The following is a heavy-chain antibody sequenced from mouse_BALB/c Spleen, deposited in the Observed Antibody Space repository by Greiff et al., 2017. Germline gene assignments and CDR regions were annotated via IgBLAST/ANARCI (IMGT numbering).Heavy chain of an antibody. CDR2: ISSGGSYT. CDR3: ARTGGYDGRFAY. CDR1: GFAFSSYD. V-gene: IGHV5-9-1*01. J-gene: IGHJ3*01. D-gene: IGHD2-2*01. Sequence: DVMLVESGGGLVKPGGSLKLSCAASGFAFSSYDMSWVRQTPEKRLEWVAYISSGGSYTYYPDSVKGRFTISRDNTKNTLYLQMSSLRSEDTAMYYCARTGGYDGRFAYWGQGTLVTVSA.